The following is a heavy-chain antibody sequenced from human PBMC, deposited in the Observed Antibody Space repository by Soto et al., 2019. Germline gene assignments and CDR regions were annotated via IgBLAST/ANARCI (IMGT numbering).Heavy chain of an antibody. Sequence: EVQLVESGGGLVQPGGSLRLSCAASGCTFSSYSMNWVRQAPGKGLEWISYISYSSSSIQYADSVKGRFTISRDNAKNSLYLQMSSLGDEDSAVYYCARAGAGTGYWGQGTLVTVAS. D-gene: IGHD3-10*01. CDR2: ISYSSSSI. V-gene: IGHV3-48*02. CDR1: GCTFSSYS. J-gene: IGHJ4*02. CDR3: ARAGAGTGY.